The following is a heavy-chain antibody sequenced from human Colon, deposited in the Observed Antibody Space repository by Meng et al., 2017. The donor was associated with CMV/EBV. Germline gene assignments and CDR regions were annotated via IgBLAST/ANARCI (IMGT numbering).Heavy chain of an antibody. CDR2: ISPDGSQK. J-gene: IGHJ4*02. D-gene: IGHD6-25*01. CDR3: ARERAAKSDFDY. V-gene: IGHV3-30*03. Sequence: GESLKISCAASGFTFSSYSMNWVRQAPGKGLEWINVISPDGSQKYFADSLKGRFTISRDNFKDTLYLDMSNLRIDDTAVYYCARERAAKSDFDYWGQGTLVTVSS. CDR1: GFTFSSYS.